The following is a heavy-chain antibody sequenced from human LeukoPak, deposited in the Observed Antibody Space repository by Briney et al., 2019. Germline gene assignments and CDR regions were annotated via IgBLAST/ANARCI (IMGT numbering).Heavy chain of an antibody. Sequence: PSETLSLTCAVYGGSFSGYYWSWIRQPPGKGLEWIGEINHSGSTNYNPSLKSRVTISVDTSKNQFSLKLSSVTAADTAVYYCARHRKDYYDSSGIGRAFDIWGQGTMVTVSS. J-gene: IGHJ3*02. CDR1: GGSFSGYY. D-gene: IGHD3-22*01. CDR3: ARHRKDYYDSSGIGRAFDI. V-gene: IGHV4-34*01. CDR2: INHSGST.